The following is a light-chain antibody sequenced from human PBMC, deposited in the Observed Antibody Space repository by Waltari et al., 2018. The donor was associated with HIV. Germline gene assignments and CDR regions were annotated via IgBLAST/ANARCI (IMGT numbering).Light chain of an antibody. V-gene: IGLV2-14*03. CDR2: DVS. Sequence: QSALTQPASVSGSPGQSITTSCTGNNNDVGGYNYVSWYQQHPGKAPKLMTYDVSNRPSGVSNRFSGSKSGNTASLTISGLQAEDEADYYCSSYTSSSTRVFGGGTKLTVL. J-gene: IGLJ3*02. CDR1: NNDVGGYNY. CDR3: SSYTSSSTRV.